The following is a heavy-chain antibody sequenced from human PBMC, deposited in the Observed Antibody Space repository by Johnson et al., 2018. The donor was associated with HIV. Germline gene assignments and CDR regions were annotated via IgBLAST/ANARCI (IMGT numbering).Heavy chain of an antibody. CDR2: ISSSGSTI. Sequence: QVQLVESGGGVVQPGRSLRLSCAASGFTFSDYYMSWIRQAPGQGLEWVSSISSSGSTIYYADSVKGRFTISRDNAKNSLYLQMNSLRAEDTALYYCARDLVDAVIVVFGAFDIWGQGTMVTVSS. J-gene: IGHJ3*02. CDR3: ARDLVDAVIVVFGAFDI. V-gene: IGHV3-11*01. CDR1: GFTFSDYY. D-gene: IGHD3-22*01.